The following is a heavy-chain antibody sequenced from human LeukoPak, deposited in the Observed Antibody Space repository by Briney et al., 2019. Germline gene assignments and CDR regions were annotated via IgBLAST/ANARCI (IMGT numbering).Heavy chain of an antibody. V-gene: IGHV3-9*01. D-gene: IGHD3-22*01. J-gene: IGHJ4*02. CDR2: ISWSSEII. CDR3: AKDNDYDNNGLDY. Sequence: PGGSLRLSCAASGFTFSSYSMNWVRQAPGKGLEWVSGISWSSEIIAYADSVKGRFTISRDNTKNSLYLQMNNLRNEDTALYYCAKDNDYDNNGLDYWGQGTLVTVSS. CDR1: GFTFSSYS.